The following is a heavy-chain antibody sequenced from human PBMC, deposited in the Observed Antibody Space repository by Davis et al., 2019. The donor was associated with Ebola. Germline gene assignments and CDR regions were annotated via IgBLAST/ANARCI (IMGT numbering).Heavy chain of an antibody. CDR3: ARIYSSGYPYYYHGLDF. Sequence: SETLSLTCTVSGGSINNYYWSWIRQPPGKGLEWIGYIYSSGSTKYNASLKSRVTISVDTSKNQFSLKLSSVTAADTAVYYCARIYSSGYPYYYHGLDFWGQGTTVTVSS. J-gene: IGHJ6*02. V-gene: IGHV4-59*01. CDR2: IYSSGST. CDR1: GGSINNYY. D-gene: IGHD3-22*01.